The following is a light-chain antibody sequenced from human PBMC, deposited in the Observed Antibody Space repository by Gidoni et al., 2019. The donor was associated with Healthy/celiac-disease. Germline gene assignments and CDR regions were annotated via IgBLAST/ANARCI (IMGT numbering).Light chain of an antibody. Sequence: EIVLTQSPATLSLSPGERATLSCRASQSVSSYLAWYQQKHGQAPRLLIYDASNRATGIPARFSGSGSGTAFTLTLSSLEPEDFAVYYCQQRSDWPPTFGGGTKVEIK. CDR1: QSVSSY. V-gene: IGKV3-11*01. CDR3: QQRSDWPPT. J-gene: IGKJ4*01. CDR2: DAS.